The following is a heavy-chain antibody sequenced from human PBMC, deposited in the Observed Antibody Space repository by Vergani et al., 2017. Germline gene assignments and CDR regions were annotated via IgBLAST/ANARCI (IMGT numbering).Heavy chain of an antibody. CDR3: ARSGWELLDSFFDY. CDR2: ISYDGSNK. V-gene: IGHV3-30-3*01. D-gene: IGHD1-26*01. J-gene: IGHJ4*02. CDR1: GFTFSSYA. Sequence: QVQLVESGGGVVQPGRSLRLSCAASGFTFSSYAMHWVRQAPGKGLEWVAVISYDGSNKYYADSVKGRFTISRDNSKNTRYLQMNSLRAEDTAVYYCARSGWELLDSFFDYWGQGTLVTVSS.